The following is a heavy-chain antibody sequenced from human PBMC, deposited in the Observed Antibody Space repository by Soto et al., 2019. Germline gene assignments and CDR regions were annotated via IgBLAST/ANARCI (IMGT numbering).Heavy chain of an antibody. CDR3: ARVYERWLQLGYFDY. D-gene: IGHD5-12*01. CDR1: GGTFSSYA. J-gene: IGHJ4*02. Sequence: QVQLVQSGAEVKKPGSSVKVSCKASGGTFSSYAISWVRQTPGQGLEWLGGIIPIFGTANYAQKFQGRVTSTADKATRTAYMELCSLRSDDKAVYYCARVYERWLQLGYFDYWGQGTLVTVAS. CDR2: IIPIFGTA. V-gene: IGHV1-69*06.